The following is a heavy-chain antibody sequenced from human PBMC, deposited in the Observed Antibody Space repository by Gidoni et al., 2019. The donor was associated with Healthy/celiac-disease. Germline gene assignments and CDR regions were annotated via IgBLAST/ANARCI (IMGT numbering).Heavy chain of an antibody. D-gene: IGHD6-13*01. CDR2: ISYDGSNK. CDR1: GFPFSSYG. V-gene: IGHV3-30*18. J-gene: IGHJ6*02. CDR3: AKDQLGAAAGRNYYYYGMDV. Sequence: QVQLVESGGGVVQPGRSLRLPCAASGFPFSSYGMHWVRQAPGKGLEWVAVISYDGSNKYYADSVKGRFTISRDNSKNTLYLQMNSLRAEDTAVYYCAKDQLGAAAGRNYYYYGMDVWGQGTTVTVSS.